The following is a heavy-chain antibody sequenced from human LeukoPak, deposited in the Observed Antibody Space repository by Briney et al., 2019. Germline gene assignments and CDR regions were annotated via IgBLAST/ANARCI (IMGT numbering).Heavy chain of an antibody. CDR3: ARGGGGSGSYLSNIDY. CDR2: ISYDGSNK. J-gene: IGHJ4*02. D-gene: IGHD3-10*01. CDR1: GFTFSSYG. V-gene: IGHV3-30*03. Sequence: GGSLRLSCAASGFTFSSYGMHWVRQAPVKGLEWVAVISYDGSNKYYADSVKGRFTISRDNSKNTLYLQMNSLRAEDTAVYYCARGGGGSGSYLSNIDYWGQGTLVTVSS.